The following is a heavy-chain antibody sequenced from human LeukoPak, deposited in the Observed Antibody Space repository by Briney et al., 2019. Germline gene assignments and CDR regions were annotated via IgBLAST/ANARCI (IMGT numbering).Heavy chain of an antibody. Sequence: PGGSLRLSCAASGFTFSSYEMNWVRQAPGKGLEWVAYITSSGRIIYYADSVKGRFTISRDNAKNSLYLQMNSLRAEDTAVYYCASTGGYCSGTYDYYYFGMDVWGQGTTVTVSS. V-gene: IGHV3-48*03. CDR3: ASTGGYCSGTYDYYYFGMDV. D-gene: IGHD3-10*01. J-gene: IGHJ6*02. CDR2: ITSSGRII. CDR1: GFTFSSYE.